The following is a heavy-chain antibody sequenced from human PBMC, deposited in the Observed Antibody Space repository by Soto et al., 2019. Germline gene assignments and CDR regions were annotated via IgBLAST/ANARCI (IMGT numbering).Heavy chain of an antibody. CDR2: ISWNSGSI. CDR1: GFTFDDYA. CDR3: AKDRRYYHGTSGAHFDY. D-gene: IGHD3-22*01. J-gene: IGHJ4*02. Sequence: GGSLRLSCAASGFTFDDYAMHWVRQAPGKGLEWVSGISWNSGSIDYADYVKGRFTNYRDNAKNSLYLQKNGLIPEDTALYYCAKDRRYYHGTSGAHFDYWGQGT. V-gene: IGHV3-9*01.